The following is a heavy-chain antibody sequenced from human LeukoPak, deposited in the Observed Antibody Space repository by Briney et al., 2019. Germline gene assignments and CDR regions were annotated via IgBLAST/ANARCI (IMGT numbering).Heavy chain of an antibody. CDR2: IDPSGGST. D-gene: IGHD5-12*01. CDR3: ARDRGGYSSFYYYGMDV. CDR1: GYMFTGYY. V-gene: IGHV1-46*01. J-gene: IGHJ6*02. Sequence: ASVKVSCKASGYMFTGYYIHWVRQAPGQGLEWMGIIDPSGGSTSYAQKFQGRVAMTRDTSTSTVYMELSSLRSEDTAVYYCARDRGGYSSFYYYGMDVWGQGTTVTVSS.